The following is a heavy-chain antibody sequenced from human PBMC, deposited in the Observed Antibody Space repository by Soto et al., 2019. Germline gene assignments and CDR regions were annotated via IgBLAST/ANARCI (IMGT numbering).Heavy chain of an antibody. CDR3: TTDPGDYEDF. J-gene: IGHJ4*02. CDR1: GITFTNAW. D-gene: IGHD4-17*01. Sequence: EVQLVESGGDLVKPGGCLRLSCVASGITFTNAWMSWVRQAPGKGLEWVGRIKNKADGGTTDYAAPVRGRFTISRDDSKNTLFVQMNSLETEDTAVYYCTTDPGDYEDFWGQGTLVTVSS. V-gene: IGHV3-15*01. CDR2: IKNKADGGTT.